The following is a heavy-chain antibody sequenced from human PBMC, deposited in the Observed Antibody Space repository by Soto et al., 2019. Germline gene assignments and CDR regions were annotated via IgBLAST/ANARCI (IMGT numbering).Heavy chain of an antibody. CDR1: GGTFSSYT. D-gene: IGHD2-15*01. CDR2: IIPILGIA. J-gene: IGHJ2*01. Sequence: QVQLVQSGAEVKKPGSSVKVSCKASGGTFSSYTISWVRQAPGQGLEWMGRIIPILGIANYAQKVQGSVTVTADKSTSTAYMELSSLRSEDTAVYYCAREDRYCSGGSCSYWYFDLWGRGTLVTVSS. V-gene: IGHV1-69*08. CDR3: AREDRYCSGGSCSYWYFDL.